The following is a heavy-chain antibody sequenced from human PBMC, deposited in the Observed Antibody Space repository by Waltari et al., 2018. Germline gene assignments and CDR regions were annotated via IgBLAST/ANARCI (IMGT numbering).Heavy chain of an antibody. V-gene: IGHV3-21*01. D-gene: IGHD2-15*01. CDR1: GFTFRSHS. CDR2: ISSSSSYI. Sequence: EVQLVESGGGLVKPGGSLRLSCAASGFTFRSHSLTWVRQAPGKGLEWVSSISSSSSYIYYADSVKGRFTISRDNAKNSLYLQMNSLRAEDTAVYYCAALYCSGGSCYSWGQGTLVTVSS. CDR3: AALYCSGGSCYS. J-gene: IGHJ4*02.